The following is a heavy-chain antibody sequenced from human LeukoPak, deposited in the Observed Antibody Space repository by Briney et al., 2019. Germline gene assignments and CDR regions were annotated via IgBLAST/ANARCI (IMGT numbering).Heavy chain of an antibody. D-gene: IGHD3-10*01. CDR3: ARSVLLWFGELRYLWPFDP. Sequence: GASVKVSCKASGYTFTSYYMHWVRQAPGQGLEWMGWINPNSGGTNYAQKFQGRVTMTRNTSISTAYMELSSLRSEDTAVYYCARSVLLWFGELRYLWPFDPWGQGTLVTVSS. V-gene: IGHV1-2*02. CDR1: GYTFTSYY. CDR2: INPNSGGT. J-gene: IGHJ5*02.